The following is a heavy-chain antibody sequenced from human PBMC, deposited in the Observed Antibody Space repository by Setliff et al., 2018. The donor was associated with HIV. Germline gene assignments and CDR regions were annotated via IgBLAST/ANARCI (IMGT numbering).Heavy chain of an antibody. J-gene: IGHJ3*02. Sequence: SVKVSCKASGGSFNILGFTWVRQAPGQGLEWVGGIIPVVDAPIYAQRFQGRVVITADKPTGTAYMQLSSLKFEDTAVYYCATRPPGVHGFSIWGQGTMVTVSS. CDR2: IIPVVDAP. CDR1: GGSFNILG. CDR3: ATRPPGVHGFSI. V-gene: IGHV1-69*06. D-gene: IGHD3-10*01.